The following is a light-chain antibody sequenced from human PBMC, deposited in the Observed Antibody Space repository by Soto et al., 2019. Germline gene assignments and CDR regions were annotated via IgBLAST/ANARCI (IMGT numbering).Light chain of an antibody. CDR2: DAS. J-gene: IGKJ4*01. Sequence: EVVMRQSPATLSVSPGEGATLSCRASQGIGDTLAWYQHKPGQAPRLLISDASNRATGIPARFSGSGSETDFTRNISSVEPADCAVYYCRQLRNYAALPLGAGTKVDIK. CDR1: QGIGDT. CDR3: RQLRNYAALP. V-gene: IGKV3D-11*03.